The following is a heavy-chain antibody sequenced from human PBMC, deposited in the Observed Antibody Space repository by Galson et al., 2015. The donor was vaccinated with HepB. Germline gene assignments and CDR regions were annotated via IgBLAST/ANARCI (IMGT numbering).Heavy chain of an antibody. CDR1: GFSLSTSGMR. CDR3: AREAYCSGGSCYSDY. Sequence: PALVKPTQTLTLTCTFSGFSLSTSGMRVSWIRQPPGKALEWLARIDWDDDKFYSTSLKTRLTISKDTSKNQVVLTMTNMDPVDTATYYCAREAYCSGGSCYSDYWGQGTLVTVSS. V-gene: IGHV2-70*04. J-gene: IGHJ4*02. D-gene: IGHD2-15*01. CDR2: IDWDDDK.